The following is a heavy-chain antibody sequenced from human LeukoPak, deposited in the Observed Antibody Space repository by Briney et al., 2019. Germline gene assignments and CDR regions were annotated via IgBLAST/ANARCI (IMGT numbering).Heavy chain of an antibody. V-gene: IGHV4-4*07. J-gene: IGHJ4*02. CDR3: ASSSWKKTFDY. CDR1: GGSITFYY. CDR2: IHTSGTT. D-gene: IGHD1-1*01. Sequence: SETLSLTCSVSGGSITFYYWNWIRKPAGKGLEWIGRIHTSGTTNYNPSLKSRVTMSIDTSQKTFSLNLTSVTAADTAVYYCASSSWKKTFDYWGQGALVTVSS.